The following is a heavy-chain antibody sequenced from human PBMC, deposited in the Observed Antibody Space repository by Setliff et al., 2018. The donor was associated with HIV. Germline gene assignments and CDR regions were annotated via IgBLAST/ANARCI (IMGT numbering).Heavy chain of an antibody. J-gene: IGHJ4*02. D-gene: IGHD2-21*02. Sequence: NPSETLSLTCSVSGGSVNSYHWSWIRQPPGKGLEWIGYIYKSGATNYSPSLKSRVTISAGPSKNQFSLKLTSVTAADTAVYYCGRLSETAMASFDSWGQGILVTSPQ. CDR1: GGSVNSYH. CDR2: IYKSGAT. V-gene: IGHV4-59*08. CDR3: GRLSETAMASFDS.